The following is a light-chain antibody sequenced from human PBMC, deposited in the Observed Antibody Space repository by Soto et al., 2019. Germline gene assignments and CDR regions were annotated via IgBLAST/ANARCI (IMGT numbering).Light chain of an antibody. CDR1: QGISSY. Sequence: IQMTQSPSSFSASTGDRVTITCRASQGISSYLAWYQQKPGKAPKLLIYAASTLQSGVPSRFSGSGSGTDFTLTISCLQYEDFATYYCQQYYSYPGTFGQGTKVDIK. V-gene: IGKV1-8*01. CDR2: AAS. CDR3: QQYYSYPGT. J-gene: IGKJ1*01.